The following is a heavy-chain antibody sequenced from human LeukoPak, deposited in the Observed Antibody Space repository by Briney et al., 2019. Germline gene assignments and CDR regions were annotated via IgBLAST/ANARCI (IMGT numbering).Heavy chain of an antibody. V-gene: IGHV3-74*01. CDR1: GFTFSSYW. CDR3: VRGNDYGGPHY. D-gene: IGHD4-23*01. Sequence: GGSLRLSCAVSGFTFSSYWMHWVRQAPGKGLVWVSRIDRDGSRLNYADSVKGRFTISRDNGKNTLFLQMNSLRAEDAAVYHCVRGNDYGGPHYWGQGTLVTVSS. J-gene: IGHJ4*02. CDR2: IDRDGSRL.